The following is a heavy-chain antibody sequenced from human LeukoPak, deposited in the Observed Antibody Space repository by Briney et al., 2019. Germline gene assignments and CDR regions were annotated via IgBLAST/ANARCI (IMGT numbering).Heavy chain of an antibody. Sequence: SETLSLTCAVYGGSFSGYYWSWIRLPPGKRLEWIGEINHSGSTNYNPSLKSRVTISVDTSKNQFSLKLSSVTAADTAVYYCARGQLRYFDWLKRGTFDYWGQGTLVTGSS. D-gene: IGHD3-9*01. CDR3: ARGQLRYFDWLKRGTFDY. CDR1: GGSFSGYY. J-gene: IGHJ4*02. CDR2: INHSGST. V-gene: IGHV4-34*01.